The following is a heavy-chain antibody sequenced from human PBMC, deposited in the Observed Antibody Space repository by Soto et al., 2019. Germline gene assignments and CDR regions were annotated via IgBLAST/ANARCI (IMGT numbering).Heavy chain of an antibody. J-gene: IGHJ4*02. V-gene: IGHV3-74*01. CDR2: INNDGSTT. D-gene: IGHD3-16*01. CDR3: ARVARGAWGVFDH. CDR1: GFTLSTYW. Sequence: EVQLVESGGGLVQPGGSLRLSCAASGFTLSTYWMHWVRQAPGKGLVWVSRINNDGSTTNYADAVKGRFTISRDNAKNTRYLQMNSLTAEDTAVYYCARVARGAWGVFDHWGQGTLVTVSS.